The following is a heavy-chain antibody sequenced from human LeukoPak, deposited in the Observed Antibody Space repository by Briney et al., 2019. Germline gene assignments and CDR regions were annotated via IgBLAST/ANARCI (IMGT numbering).Heavy chain of an antibody. J-gene: IGHJ4*02. Sequence: GGSLRLSCAASGFTFDNYGMSWVRQDPGKGLEWVSGINWNGGSTGYADSVKGRFAISRDNAKNSLYLQMNSLRAEDTAVYYCAKVWGFGEEDYWGQGTLVTVSS. CDR1: GFTFDNYG. CDR2: INWNGGST. CDR3: AKVWGFGEEDY. V-gene: IGHV3-20*04. D-gene: IGHD3-10*01.